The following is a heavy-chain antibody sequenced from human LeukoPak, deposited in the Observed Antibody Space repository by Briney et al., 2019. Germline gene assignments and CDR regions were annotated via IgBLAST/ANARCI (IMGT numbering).Heavy chain of an antibody. CDR1: GFTFSDYY. J-gene: IGHJ5*02. CDR2: ISSSGSTI. Sequence: GGSLRLSCAASGFTFSDYYMSWIRQAPGKGLEWVSYISSSGSTIYYADSVEGRFTISRDNAKSSLYLQMHSLRAEDTAVYYCARDLGSGWYGGVNWFDPWGQGTLVTVSS. CDR3: ARDLGSGWYGGVNWFDP. D-gene: IGHD6-19*01. V-gene: IGHV3-11*01.